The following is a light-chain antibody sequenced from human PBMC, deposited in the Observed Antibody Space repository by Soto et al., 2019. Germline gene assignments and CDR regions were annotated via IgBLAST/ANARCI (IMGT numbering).Light chain of an antibody. J-gene: IGKJ1*01. CDR2: KAS. CDR1: QSVRSN. V-gene: IGKV1-5*03. Sequence: MTQSPATLSVSPGERATLSCRASQSVRSNLAWYQQKPGKAPKLLIYKASSLESGVPSRFSGSGSGTEFTLTISSLQPDDFATYYCQQYNSYSWTFGQGTKVDI. CDR3: QQYNSYSWT.